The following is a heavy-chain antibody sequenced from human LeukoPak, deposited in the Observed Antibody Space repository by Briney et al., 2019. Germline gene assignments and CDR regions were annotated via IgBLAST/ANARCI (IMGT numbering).Heavy chain of an antibody. CDR1: GGSISSSNW. D-gene: IGHD5-18*01. V-gene: IGHV4-4*02. Sequence: PSGTLSLTCAVSGGSISSSNWWSWVRQPPGKGLEWIGEIYHSGSTNYNPSLKSRVTISVDKSKNQFSLKLSSVTAADTAVYYCARDRRDTAMVTGRYYYYYMDVWGKGTTVTVSS. CDR3: ARDRRDTAMVTGRYYYYYMDV. J-gene: IGHJ6*03. CDR2: IYHSGST.